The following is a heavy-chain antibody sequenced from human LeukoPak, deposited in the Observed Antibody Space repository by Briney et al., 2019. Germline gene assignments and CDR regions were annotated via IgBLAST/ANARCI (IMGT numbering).Heavy chain of an antibody. Sequence: GGSLRLSCAASEFTFSDYGMSWVRQAPGKGVQWVSTISASADSTYYADSVKGRFTISRDNSRNTLYLQMNSLRADDMAVYFCAKTFGWFFFDYWGQGTLLTVSS. CDR3: AKTFGWFFFDY. V-gene: IGHV3-23*01. J-gene: IGHJ4*01. CDR2: ISASADST. D-gene: IGHD3-9*01. CDR1: EFTFSDYG.